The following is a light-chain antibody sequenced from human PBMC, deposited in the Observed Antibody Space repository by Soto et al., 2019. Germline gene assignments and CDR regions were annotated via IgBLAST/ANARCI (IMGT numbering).Light chain of an antibody. CDR3: QQFNGFPLT. CDR2: DAS. Sequence: IQLTQSPSSLSASVGDRVTITCRAGQDIGSALAWYQQRPGKAPKLLLYDASNLEAGVPSRFSCSGSGTDFTLTIAILRHEDFATYYWQQFNGFPLTFGGGTKVQIK. V-gene: IGKV1-13*02. CDR1: QDIGSA. J-gene: IGKJ4*01.